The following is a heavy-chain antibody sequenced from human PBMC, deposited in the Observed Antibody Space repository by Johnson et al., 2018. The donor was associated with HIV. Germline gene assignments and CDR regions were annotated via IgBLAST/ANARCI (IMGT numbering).Heavy chain of an antibody. D-gene: IGHD3-22*01. Sequence: EVQLVESGGGLVQPGGSLRLSCAASGFTVSSNYITWVRQAPGKGLEWVSVIYSGGSTMYYADSVKGRFTISRANAKNTLYLQMNSLSAEDTAVYYCAKVYYDSSGYGAFDIWGQGTLVTVSS. CDR3: AKVYYDSSGYGAFDI. V-gene: IGHV3-66*01. J-gene: IGHJ3*02. CDR2: IYSGGSTM. CDR1: GFTVSSNY.